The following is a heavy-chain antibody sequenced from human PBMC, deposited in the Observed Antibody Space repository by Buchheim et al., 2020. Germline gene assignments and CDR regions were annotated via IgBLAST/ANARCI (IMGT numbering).Heavy chain of an antibody. Sequence: EVQLLESGGDLVQPGGSLRLSCAASGFTFSSYAMSWVRQAPGKGLEWVSGISGSGGSTYYADSVEGRFTISSDNSKNTLFLQMNSLRAEDTAVYYCAKAGTPGGRRGVDYWGQGTL. J-gene: IGHJ4*02. CDR1: GFTFSSYA. D-gene: IGHD1-1*01. CDR3: AKAGTPGGRRGVDY. CDR2: ISGSGGST. V-gene: IGHV3-23*01.